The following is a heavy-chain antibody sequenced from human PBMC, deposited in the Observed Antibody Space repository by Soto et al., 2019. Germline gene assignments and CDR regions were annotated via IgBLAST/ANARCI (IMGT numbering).Heavy chain of an antibody. V-gene: IGHV3-30-3*01. CDR2: ISYDGSNK. D-gene: IGHD6-13*01. Sequence: QVQLVESGGGVVQPGRSLRLSCAASGFTFSSYAMHWVRQAPGKGLEWVAVISYDGSNKYYADSVKGRFTISRDNSKNTRYLQMNSRRAEDTAVSYCARDCLPQLDPYYYYGMDVWGQGTTVTVSS. CDR1: GFTFSSYA. CDR3: ARDCLPQLDPYYYYGMDV. J-gene: IGHJ6*02.